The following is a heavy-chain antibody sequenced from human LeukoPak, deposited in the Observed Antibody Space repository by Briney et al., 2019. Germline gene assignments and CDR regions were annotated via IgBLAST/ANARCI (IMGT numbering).Heavy chain of an antibody. J-gene: IGHJ4*02. CDR1: GFTVSSNY. V-gene: IGHV3-53*01. CDR2: IYSGGST. CDR3: ARDGYNSRTFDY. Sequence: GGSLRLSCAASGFTVSSNYMSWVRQAPGKGLEWVSIIYSGGSTFYADSVKGRFTISRDNAKNSLYLQMNSLRAEDTAVYYCARDGYNSRTFDYWGQGTLVTVSS. D-gene: IGHD5-24*01.